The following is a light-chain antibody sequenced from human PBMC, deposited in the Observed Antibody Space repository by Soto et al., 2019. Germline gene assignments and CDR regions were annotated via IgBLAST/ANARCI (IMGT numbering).Light chain of an antibody. Sequence: DIQMTQSPSSLSASVGDRVTITCQASQDISNYLNWYQQTPGKAPKLLIYDASNLETGVPSRFSGSGSGTDFTLTISSLQPDDFATYYCQQYNSYSTFGQGTKVDIK. CDR3: QQYNSYST. J-gene: IGKJ1*01. CDR1: QDISNY. V-gene: IGKV1-33*01. CDR2: DAS.